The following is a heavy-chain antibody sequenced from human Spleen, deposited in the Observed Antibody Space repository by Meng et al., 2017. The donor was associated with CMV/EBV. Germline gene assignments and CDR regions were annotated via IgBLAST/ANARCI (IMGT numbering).Heavy chain of an antibody. CDR3: AKDPIAATPYYYYGVDV. Sequence: GESLKISCAASGFTFSSYAMSWVRQAPGKGLEWVSVISAGGDRTYYADSVKGRFSFSRDNSKNTLYLQMNSLSVEDTAVYYCAKDPIAATPYYYYGVDVWGQGTTVTVSS. CDR1: GFTFSSYA. CDR2: ISAGGDRT. V-gene: IGHV3-23*01. J-gene: IGHJ6*02. D-gene: IGHD2-21*01.